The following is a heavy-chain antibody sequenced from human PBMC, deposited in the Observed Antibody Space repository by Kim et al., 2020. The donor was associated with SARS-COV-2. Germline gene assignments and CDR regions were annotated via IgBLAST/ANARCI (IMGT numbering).Heavy chain of an antibody. Sequence: YYADSVKGRFTISRDNTKKSLFLQMNSLRAEDTALYYCARDASGVNGPYDYWGQGTLVTVSS. V-gene: IGHV3-11*01. CDR3: ARDASGVNGPYDY. J-gene: IGHJ4*02. D-gene: IGHD7-27*01.